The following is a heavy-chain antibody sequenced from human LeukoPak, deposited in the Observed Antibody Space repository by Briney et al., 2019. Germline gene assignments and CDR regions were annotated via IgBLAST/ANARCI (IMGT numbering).Heavy chain of an antibody. CDR3: AKGSSDNFYYYYGMDV. CDR1: GFTFSSYG. V-gene: IGHV3-30*18. Sequence: GGSLTLSCAASGFTFSSYGMRWVRQAPGKGLEWVAVISYDGSNKYYADSVNGRFTISRDNSKNTLYLQMNSLGAEDKAVYYCAKGSSDNFYYYYGMDVWGQGTTVTVSS. D-gene: IGHD1-20*01. J-gene: IGHJ6*02. CDR2: ISYDGSNK.